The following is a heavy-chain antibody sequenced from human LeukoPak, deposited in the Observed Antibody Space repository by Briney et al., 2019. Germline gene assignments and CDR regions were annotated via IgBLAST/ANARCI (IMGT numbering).Heavy chain of an antibody. Sequence: GGSLRLSCAASGFTFSSYGMHWVRQAPGKGLEWVAVIWYDGSNKYYADSVKGRFTISRDNSKNTLYLQMNSLRAEDTAVYYCAKSAGATTAGRHDYWGQGTLVTVPS. V-gene: IGHV3-33*06. CDR2: IWYDGSNK. D-gene: IGHD1-26*01. CDR1: GFTFSSYG. CDR3: AKSAGATTAGRHDY. J-gene: IGHJ4*02.